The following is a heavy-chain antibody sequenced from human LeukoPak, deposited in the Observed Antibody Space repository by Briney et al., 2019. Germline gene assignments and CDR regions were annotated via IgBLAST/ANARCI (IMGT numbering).Heavy chain of an antibody. CDR3: ARQAYCGGDCYSRSFDY. CDR2: IYPGDSDT. CDR1: GYSFTSYW. V-gene: IGHV5-51*01. D-gene: IGHD2-21*02. J-gene: IGHJ4*02. Sequence: GESLKISCKGSGYSFTSYWIGWVRQMPGKGLEWMGIIYPGDSDTRYSPSFQGQVTISADKFISTAYLQWSSLKASDTAMYYCARQAYCGGDCYSRSFDYWGQGTLVTVSS.